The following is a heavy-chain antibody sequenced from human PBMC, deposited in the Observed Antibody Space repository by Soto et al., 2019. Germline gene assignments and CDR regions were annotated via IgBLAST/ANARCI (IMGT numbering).Heavy chain of an antibody. D-gene: IGHD2-2*01. J-gene: IGHJ4*02. V-gene: IGHV3-9*01. Sequence: GGSLRLSCAASGFTFDDYAMHWVRQAPGKGLEWVSGISWNSGSIGYADSVKGRFTISRDNAKNSLYLQMNSLRAEDTALYYCAKDREIQGPCSSTSCYAGYFDYWGQGTLVTVSS. CDR2: ISWNSGSI. CDR3: AKDREIQGPCSSTSCYAGYFDY. CDR1: GFTFDDYA.